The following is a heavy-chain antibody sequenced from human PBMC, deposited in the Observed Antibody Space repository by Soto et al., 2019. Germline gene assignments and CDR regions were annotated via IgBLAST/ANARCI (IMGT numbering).Heavy chain of an antibody. D-gene: IGHD4-17*01. V-gene: IGHV3-23*01. CDR1: GFTFSSYA. Sequence: GGSLRLSCAASGFTFSSYAMSWVRQAPGKGLEWVSAISGSGGSTYYADSVKVRFTISRDNSKNTLYLLMNSLRAEDTTVYYCAKAPHDYGDYVFDYWGQGTQVTVSS. CDR3: AKAPHDYGDYVFDY. J-gene: IGHJ4*02. CDR2: ISGSGGST.